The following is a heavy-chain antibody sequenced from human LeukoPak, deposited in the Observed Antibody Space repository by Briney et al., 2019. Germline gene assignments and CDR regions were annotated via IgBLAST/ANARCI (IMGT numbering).Heavy chain of an antibody. CDR2: IYTSGST. J-gene: IGHJ5*02. D-gene: IGHD3-10*01. CDR1: GGSISSYY. Sequence: SETLSLTCTVSGGSISSYYWSWIRQPAGKGLEWIGRIYTSGSTNYNPSLKSRVTMSVDTSKNQFSLKLSSVTAADTAVYYCARMYYYGSGSYITPYNWFDPWGQGTLVTVFS. CDR3: ARMYYYGSGSYITPYNWFDP. V-gene: IGHV4-4*07.